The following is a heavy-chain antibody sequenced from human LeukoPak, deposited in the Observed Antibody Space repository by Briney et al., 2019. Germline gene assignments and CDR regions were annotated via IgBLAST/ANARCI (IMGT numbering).Heavy chain of an antibody. J-gene: IGHJ4*02. D-gene: IGHD1-26*01. CDR2: IIPIFGTA. CDR3: ARARLPGIVGATTFDY. V-gene: IGHV1-69*13. CDR1: GGTFSSYA. Sequence: GASVKVSCKASGGTFSSYAISWVRQAPGQGLEWMGGIIPIFGTANYAQKFQGRVTITADESTSTAYTELSSLRSEDTAVYYCARARLPGIVGATTFDYWGQGTLVTVSS.